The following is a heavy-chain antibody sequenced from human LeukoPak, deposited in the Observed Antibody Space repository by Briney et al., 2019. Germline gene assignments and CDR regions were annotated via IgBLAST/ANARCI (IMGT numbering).Heavy chain of an antibody. D-gene: IGHD1-26*01. J-gene: IGHJ4*02. CDR3: AKDGGELLFLDY. CDR2: VSGGGGST. Sequence: GGSLRLSCAASGFTFSNYAMSWVRQAPGKGLEWVSTVSGGGGSTFYADSVKGRFTISSDNSKNTVYLQMNSLRAEDRAVYYCAKDGGELLFLDYWGQGTLVTVAS. CDR1: GFTFSNYA. V-gene: IGHV3-23*01.